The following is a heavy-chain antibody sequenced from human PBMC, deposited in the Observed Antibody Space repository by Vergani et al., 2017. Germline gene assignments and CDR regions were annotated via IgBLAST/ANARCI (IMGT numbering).Heavy chain of an antibody. CDR1: GFSLSTSGVG. J-gene: IGHJ5*02. CDR3: AHRLRITMVRVVQRQGGWFDP. CDR2: IYWDDDK. V-gene: IGHV2-5*02. D-gene: IGHD3-10*01. Sequence: QITLKESGPTLVKPTQTLTLTCTFSGFSLSTSGVGVGWIRQPPGKALEWLALIYWDDDKRYSPSLKSRLTITKDTSKNKVVLTMTNMDPVDTATYYCAHRLRITMVRVVQRQGGWFDPWGQGTLVTVS.